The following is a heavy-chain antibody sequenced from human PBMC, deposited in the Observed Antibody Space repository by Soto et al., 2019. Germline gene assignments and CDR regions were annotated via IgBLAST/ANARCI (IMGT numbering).Heavy chain of an antibody. V-gene: IGHV4-34*01. Sequence: PSETLSLTCAVYGGSFSGYYWGWIRQPPGKGLEWIGEINHSGSTNYNPSLKSRVTISVDTSKNQFSLKLSSVTAADTAVYYCARGGRYSGSYYYYYYGMDVWGQGTTVTVSS. CDR2: INHSGST. D-gene: IGHD1-26*01. J-gene: IGHJ6*02. CDR1: GGSFSGYY. CDR3: ARGGRYSGSYYYYYYGMDV.